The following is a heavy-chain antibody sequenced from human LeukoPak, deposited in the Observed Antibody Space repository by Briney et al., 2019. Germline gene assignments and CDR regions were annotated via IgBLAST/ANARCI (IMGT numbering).Heavy chain of an antibody. CDR1: GFTFSSYA. CDR2: ISSSGSTI. D-gene: IGHD2-15*01. Sequence: GGSLRLSCAASGFTFSSYAMSWIRQAPGKGLEWVSYISSSGSTIYYADSVKGRFTISRDNAKNSLYLQMNSLRAEDTAVYYCASSPAGYCSGGSCPANFDYWGQGTLVTVSS. V-gene: IGHV3-11*01. J-gene: IGHJ4*02. CDR3: ASSPAGYCSGGSCPANFDY.